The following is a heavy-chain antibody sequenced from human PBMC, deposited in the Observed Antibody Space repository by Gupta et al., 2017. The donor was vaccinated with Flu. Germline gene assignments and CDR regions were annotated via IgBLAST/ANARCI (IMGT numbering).Heavy chain of an antibody. CDR1: GFTFSDHY. Sequence: EVQLVESGGGLVQPGGSLRLSCAASGFTFSDHYMDWVRQAPGKGLEWVGRTRDKANSYTTEYAASVKGRFTISRDDSEKSMYLQMNSLKTDDSAVYYCVRVQSSGNINSYSLDYWGQGTLVTVSS. CDR2: TRDKANSYTT. D-gene: IGHD4-23*01. V-gene: IGHV3-72*01. CDR3: VRVQSSGNINSYSLDY. J-gene: IGHJ4*02.